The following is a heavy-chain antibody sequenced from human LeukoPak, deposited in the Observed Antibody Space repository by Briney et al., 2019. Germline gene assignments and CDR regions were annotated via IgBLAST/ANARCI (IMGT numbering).Heavy chain of an antibody. J-gene: IGHJ4*02. Sequence: GGSLRLSCAASGFTFNGYAMSWVRQAPGKGLEWGSAIIVSGGSTYYADSGKGGFTISRDNSKNTLYLQMNSLRAEDTPVYYCAKGARYSSSPLDYFDYWGQGTLVTVSS. CDR3: AKGARYSSSPLDYFDY. D-gene: IGHD6-6*01. V-gene: IGHV3-23*01. CDR2: IIVSGGST. CDR1: GFTFNGYA.